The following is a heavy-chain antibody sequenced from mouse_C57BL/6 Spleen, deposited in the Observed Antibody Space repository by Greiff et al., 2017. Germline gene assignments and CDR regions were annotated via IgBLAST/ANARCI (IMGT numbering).Heavy chain of an antibody. V-gene: IGHV1-82*01. CDR2: IYPGDGDT. Sequence: QVQLQQSGPELVKPGASVKISCKASGYAFSSSWMNWVKQRPGKGLEWIGRIYPGDGDTNYNGKFKGKATLTADKSSSTAYMQLSSLTSEGSAVYFCARSPLYDGYSYDAMDYWGQGTSVTVSS. J-gene: IGHJ4*01. CDR1: GYAFSSSW. D-gene: IGHD2-3*01. CDR3: ARSPLYDGYSYDAMDY.